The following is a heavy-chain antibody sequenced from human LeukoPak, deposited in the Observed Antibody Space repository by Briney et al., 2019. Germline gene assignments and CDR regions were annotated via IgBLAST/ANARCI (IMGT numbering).Heavy chain of an antibody. Sequence: SETLSLTCTVSGGSISSYYWSWIRQPPGKGLEWIGYTYYSGSTNYNPSLKSRVTILVDTSKNQFSLKLSSVTAADTAVYYCARDFRDAFDIWGQGTMVTVSS. CDR3: ARDFRDAFDI. V-gene: IGHV4-59*01. CDR2: TYYSGST. J-gene: IGHJ3*02. CDR1: GGSISSYY.